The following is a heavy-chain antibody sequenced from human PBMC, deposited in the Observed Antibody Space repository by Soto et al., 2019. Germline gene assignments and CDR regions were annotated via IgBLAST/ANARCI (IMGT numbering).Heavy chain of an antibody. D-gene: IGHD2-2*01. CDR1: GGTFSSYA. CDR3: ARVGRDIVVVPAEDGWFDP. J-gene: IGHJ5*02. CDR2: IIPIFGTA. Sequence: GASVKVSCKASGGTFSSYAISWVRQAPGQGLEWMGGIIPIFGTANYAQKFQSRVTITADESTSTAYMELSSLRSEDTAVYYCARVGRDIVVVPAEDGWFDPWGQGTLVTVSS. V-gene: IGHV1-69*13.